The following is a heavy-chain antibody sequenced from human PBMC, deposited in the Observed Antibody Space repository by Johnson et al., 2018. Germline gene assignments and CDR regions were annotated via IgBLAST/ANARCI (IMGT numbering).Heavy chain of an antibody. D-gene: IGHD1-26*01. CDR2: TSYDGNNK. CDR1: GFTFSDYG. Sequence: QVQLVQSGGGVVQPGRSLRLSCAASGFTFSDYGMHWVRPAPGKGLEWVAVTSYDGNNKYYADSVKGRFTISRDNSKKTLYLQMNSLSAEDTAVYYCAKGGGGYPNYYYMDVWGKGTTVTVSS. CDR3: AKGGGGYPNYYYMDV. J-gene: IGHJ6*03. V-gene: IGHV3-30*18.